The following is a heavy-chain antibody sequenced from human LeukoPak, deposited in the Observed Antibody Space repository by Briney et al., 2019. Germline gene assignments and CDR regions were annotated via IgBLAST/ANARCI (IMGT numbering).Heavy chain of an antibody. V-gene: IGHV3-7*01. CDR2: IKEDGTEK. J-gene: IGHJ3*01. D-gene: IGHD3-22*01. CDR3: ARDWLAGNPYHAFDL. CDR1: GFTFSSYW. Sequence: GGSLRLSCAASGFTFSSYWMSWVHQAPGKGLECVANIKEDGTEKYYVDSVKGRFTISRDNAENSLFLQMNSLRAEDTAVYFCARDWLAGNPYHAFDLWGKGTMVTVSS.